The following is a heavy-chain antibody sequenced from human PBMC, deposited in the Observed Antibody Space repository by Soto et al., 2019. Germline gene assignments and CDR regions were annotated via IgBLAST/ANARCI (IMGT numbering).Heavy chain of an antibody. D-gene: IGHD3-16*01. CDR2: IYYSGST. V-gene: IGHV4-59*01. CDR3: ERAWGYYFDS. J-gene: IGHJ4*02. CDR1: GGSISSYY. Sequence: QVQLQESGPGLVKPSETLSLTCTVSGGSISSYYWSWIRQPPGKGLEWIGYIYYSGSTNYNPSLKXRVTISVDTSKNQFSRKLSSVTAADTAVYYCERAWGYYFDSWGQGTLVTVSS.